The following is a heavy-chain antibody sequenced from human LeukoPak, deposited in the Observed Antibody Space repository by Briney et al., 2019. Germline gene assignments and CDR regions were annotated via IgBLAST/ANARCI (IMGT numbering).Heavy chain of an antibody. V-gene: IGHV5-51*01. CDR3: ARSSWIFGVAYFFDY. CDR2: IYPGESDT. J-gene: IGHJ4*02. D-gene: IGHD3-3*01. Sequence: PGGSLQISCQGSGSTFTSYWIGWVRQVPGKGLEWMGIIYPGESDTRYSPSFQGQVTISADKSISTAYLQWSSLKAWDTAMYYCARSSWIFGVAYFFDYWGQGTLATVSS. CDR1: GSTFTSYW.